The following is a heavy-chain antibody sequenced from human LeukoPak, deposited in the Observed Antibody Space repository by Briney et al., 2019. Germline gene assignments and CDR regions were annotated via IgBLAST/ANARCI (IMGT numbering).Heavy chain of an antibody. V-gene: IGHV4-59*13. CDR1: GGSISNYY. Sequence: SESLSLTCTVSGGSISNYYWNWIRQRPAKGLVWIGYIYFTGSTNYYTSLKSRVTISLDTSKNQFSLKLSSVTAADTAIYYCARGRWLQFSDWGPGTLVTVSS. CDR2: IYFTGST. CDR3: ARGRWLQFSD. J-gene: IGHJ4*02. D-gene: IGHD5-24*01.